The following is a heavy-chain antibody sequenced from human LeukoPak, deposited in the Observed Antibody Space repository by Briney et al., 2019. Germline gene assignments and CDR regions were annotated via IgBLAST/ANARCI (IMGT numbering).Heavy chain of an antibody. CDR2: IYADGAT. D-gene: IGHD3-10*01. CDR1: GITVSQND. CDR3: ARDRAGRKAWVEFDP. J-gene: IGHJ5*02. V-gene: IGHV3-66*02. Sequence: PGGSLGLSCAASGITVSQNDMSWVRQAPGRGLEWVSLIYADGATHYADSVKGRFTISRDNSKNTVYLEMNSLRPEDTAVYFCARDRAGRKAWVEFDPWGQGTLVTVSS.